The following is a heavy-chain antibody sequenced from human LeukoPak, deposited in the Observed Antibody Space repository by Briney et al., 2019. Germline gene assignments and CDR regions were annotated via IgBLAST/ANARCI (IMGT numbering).Heavy chain of an antibody. CDR3: ARGPFFWYPGVGSGYIYYYYMDV. D-gene: IGHD3-22*01. J-gene: IGHJ6*03. V-gene: IGHV1-18*01. CDR2: ISTYNGNT. CDR1: GYTFTSYG. Sequence: ASVKVSCKASGYTFTSYGIYWVRQAPGQGLEWMGWISTYNGNTNYAQKLQGRVTMTTDTSTGTAYMDLRSLRSDDTAVYYCARGPFFWYPGVGSGYIYYYYMDVWGKGTTVTVSS.